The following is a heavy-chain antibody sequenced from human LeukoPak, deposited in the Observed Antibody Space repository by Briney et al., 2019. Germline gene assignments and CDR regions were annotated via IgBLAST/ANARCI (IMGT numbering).Heavy chain of an antibody. Sequence: PGGSLRLSCAASGFTFSSYWMSWVRQAPGQGLEWVADIKQDGSEKYYMYSVRGRFTISRDNAKNSLSLQMNSLRAEDTAVYYCARERKPLGQPLFLDYRGQGALVTVSS. J-gene: IGHJ4*02. V-gene: IGHV3-7*05. CDR3: ARERKPLGQPLFLDY. D-gene: IGHD1-14*01. CDR1: GFTFSSYW. CDR2: IKQDGSEK.